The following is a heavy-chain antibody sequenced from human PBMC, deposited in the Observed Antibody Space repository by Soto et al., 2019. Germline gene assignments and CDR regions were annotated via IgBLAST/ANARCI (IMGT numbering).Heavy chain of an antibody. V-gene: IGHV1-2*02. CDR1: GDTFSGYY. J-gene: IGHJ5*02. CDR3: VTGYSSRLYWFEP. D-gene: IGHD6-13*01. Sequence: ASVKVSGKASGDTFSGYYIHWVRQARGQGLEGMGWINPDSGDTKSAQKFQGRVTVTRDTSISTAYLELTSLRSDDTGVYYCVTGYSSRLYWFEPWGQGTLVTVCS. CDR2: INPDSGDT.